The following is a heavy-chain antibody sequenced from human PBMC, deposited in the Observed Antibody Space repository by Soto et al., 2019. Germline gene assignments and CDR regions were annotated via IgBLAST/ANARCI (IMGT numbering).Heavy chain of an antibody. V-gene: IGHV3-7*01. Sequence: GGSLRLSCAASGFTFSSYGMSWVRQAPGKGLEWVANIKQDGSEKYYVDSVKGRFTISRDNAKNSLYLQMKSMRAEDTAISYCARESRGYSYGDPGMDVWGQGTTVTVSS. J-gene: IGHJ6*02. CDR1: GFTFSSYG. D-gene: IGHD5-18*01. CDR3: ARESRGYSYGDPGMDV. CDR2: IKQDGSEK.